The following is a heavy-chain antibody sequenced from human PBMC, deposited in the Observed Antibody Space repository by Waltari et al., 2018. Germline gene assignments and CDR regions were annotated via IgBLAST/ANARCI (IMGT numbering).Heavy chain of an antibody. D-gene: IGHD3-10*01. CDR3: ARASYGSGSYYNGWYFDY. CDR1: GGSISSLCYY. J-gene: IGHJ4*02. Sequence: QLQLQESGPGLVKPSETLSLTCTVSGGSISSLCYYWGWIRPPPGKGLEWIGSIYYSGSTYYNPSLKSRVTISVDTSKNQFSLKLSSVTAADTAVYYCARASYGSGSYYNGWYFDYWGQGTLVTVSS. V-gene: IGHV4-39*07. CDR2: IYYSGST.